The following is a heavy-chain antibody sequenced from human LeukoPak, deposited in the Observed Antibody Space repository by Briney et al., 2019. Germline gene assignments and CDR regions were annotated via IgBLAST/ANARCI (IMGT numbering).Heavy chain of an antibody. CDR3: ARTEWIVVVPAARFDP. D-gene: IGHD2-2*01. CDR2: IYYSGNT. Sequence: SETLSLTCSVSGGSITSGGYYWSWIRHYPGKGLEWIGYIYYSGNTYYNPSLKSRATISPDTSKNQFSLKLSSVNAADTAVYYCARTEWIVVVPAARFDPWGQGTLVTVSS. CDR1: GGSITSGGYY. J-gene: IGHJ5*02. V-gene: IGHV4-31*03.